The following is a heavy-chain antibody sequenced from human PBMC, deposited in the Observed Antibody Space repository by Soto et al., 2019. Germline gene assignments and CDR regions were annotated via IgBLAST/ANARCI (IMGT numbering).Heavy chain of an antibody. V-gene: IGHV4-59*12. Sequence: SETLSLTCTVSGGSISSWYWSWIRQPPGKGLEWIGYIIYTGSINYNPSLKSRVTFSVDTSKNQFSLKLTSVTAADTAVYYCARKANKGGLDYWGQGTRVTVSS. CDR1: GGSISSWY. D-gene: IGHD3-16*01. CDR3: ARKANKGGLDY. CDR2: IIYTGSI. J-gene: IGHJ4*02.